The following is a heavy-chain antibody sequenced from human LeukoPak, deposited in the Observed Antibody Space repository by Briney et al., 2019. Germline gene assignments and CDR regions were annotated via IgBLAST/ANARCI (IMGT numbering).Heavy chain of an antibody. D-gene: IGHD2-2*01. Sequence: GGSLRLSCAASGFTFSSYAMHWVRQAPGQRLEWMGWINAGNGNTKYSQKFQGRVTITRDTSASTAYMELSSLRSEDTAVYYCARVGGSTSYNWFDPWGQGTLVTVSS. CDR3: ARVGGSTSYNWFDP. CDR1: GFTFSSYA. CDR2: INAGNGNT. V-gene: IGHV1-3*01. J-gene: IGHJ5*02.